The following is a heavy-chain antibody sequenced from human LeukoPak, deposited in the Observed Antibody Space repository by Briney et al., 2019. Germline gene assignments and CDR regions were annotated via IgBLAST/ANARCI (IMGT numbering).Heavy chain of an antibody. V-gene: IGHV4-4*07. Sequence: SETLSLTCTVSGASISGYYWSWIRRPAGKGLEWIGRIDTSGSTNYNPSLKSRVTMSVDTSKNQFSLKLSSVTAADTAVYYCARDFNDFWSVYIDYWGQGTLVTVSS. J-gene: IGHJ4*02. D-gene: IGHD3-3*01. CDR1: GASISGYY. CDR2: IDTSGST. CDR3: ARDFNDFWSVYIDY.